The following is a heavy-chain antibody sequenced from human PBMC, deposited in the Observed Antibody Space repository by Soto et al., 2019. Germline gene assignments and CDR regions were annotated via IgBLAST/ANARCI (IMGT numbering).Heavy chain of an antibody. Sequence: PSETLSLTCTFSGGSISSSSYYLGWIRQPPGKGLEWIGSIYYSGSTYYNPSLKSRVTISVDTSKNQFSLKLSSVTAADTAVYYCARRLYYDSSGFEGGGMDVWGQGTTVTVSS. D-gene: IGHD3-22*01. V-gene: IGHV4-39*01. CDR1: GGSISSSSYY. CDR2: IYYSGST. CDR3: ARRLYYDSSGFEGGGMDV. J-gene: IGHJ6*02.